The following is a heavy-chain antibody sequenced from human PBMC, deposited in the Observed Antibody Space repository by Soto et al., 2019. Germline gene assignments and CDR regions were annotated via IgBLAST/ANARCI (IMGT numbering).Heavy chain of an antibody. Sequence: QVQLVQSGAEVKKPGSSVKVSCKASGGTFSSYTISWVRQAPGQGLEWMGRIIPILGIANYAQKFQGRVTITADQATSTAYMELSSLRSEDTAVYYCAREEGGSYACSYYFDYWGQGTLVTVSS. CDR1: GGTFSSYT. J-gene: IGHJ4*02. CDR2: IIPILGIA. D-gene: IGHD1-26*01. CDR3: AREEGGSYACSYYFDY. V-gene: IGHV1-69*08.